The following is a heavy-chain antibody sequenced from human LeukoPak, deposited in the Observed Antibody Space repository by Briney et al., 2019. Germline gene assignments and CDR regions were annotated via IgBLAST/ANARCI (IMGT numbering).Heavy chain of an antibody. J-gene: IGHJ4*02. D-gene: IGHD6-19*01. CDR2: IKNKTDGGTT. Sequence: PGGSLRLSCAASGFTFSNAWMSWVRQAPGKGLEWVGRIKNKTDGGTTDYAAPVKGRFTISRDDSKNTLYLQMNSLKTEDTAVYYCTTVYSGYSSSYYFDYWGQGTLVTVSS. V-gene: IGHV3-15*01. CDR1: GFTFSNAW. CDR3: TTVYSGYSSSYYFDY.